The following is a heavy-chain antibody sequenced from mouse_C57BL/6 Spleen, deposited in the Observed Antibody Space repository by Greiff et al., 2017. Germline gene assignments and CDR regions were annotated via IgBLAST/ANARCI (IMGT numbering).Heavy chain of an antibody. CDR3: ARSANWDVNFDY. CDR1: CYSITSDY. J-gene: IGHJ2*01. Sequence: VQLKESGPGLAKPSQTLSLTCSVTCYSITSDYWNWIRKFPGNKLEYMGYISYSGSTYSNPSLKSRISITRDTSKNQYYLQLNSVTTEDTATFYCARSANWDVNFDYGGQGTTLPFSS. V-gene: IGHV3-8*01. CDR2: ISYSGST. D-gene: IGHD4-1*01.